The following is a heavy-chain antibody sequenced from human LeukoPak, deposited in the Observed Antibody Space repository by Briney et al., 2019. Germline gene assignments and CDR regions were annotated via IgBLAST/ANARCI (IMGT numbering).Heavy chain of an antibody. CDR2: IYHSGST. J-gene: IGHJ4*02. Sequence: TASETLSLTCTVSGGSISSGGYYWSWIRQPPGKGLEWIGYIYHSGSTYYNPSLKSRVTISVDRSKNQFSLKLSSVTAADTAVYYCAKVRWFGEFIEGGYFDYWGQGTLVTVSS. D-gene: IGHD3-10*01. CDR1: GGSISSGGYY. V-gene: IGHV4-30-2*01. CDR3: AKVRWFGEFIEGGYFDY.